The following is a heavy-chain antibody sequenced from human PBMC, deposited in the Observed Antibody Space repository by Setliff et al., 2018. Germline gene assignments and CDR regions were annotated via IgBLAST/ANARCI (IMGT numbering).Heavy chain of an antibody. Sequence: SETLSLTCTVSGYSISSGYIWGWIRQPPGKGLEWVGNIGHTGSINYNPSLKSRFTISRDNAKNSLYLQMNSLRAEDTAVYYCARVYAYSYGFDSWGQGTQVTVSS. CDR3: ARVYAYSYGFDS. CDR1: GYSISSGYI. CDR2: IGHTGSI. J-gene: IGHJ4*02. V-gene: IGHV4-38-2*02. D-gene: IGHD5-18*01.